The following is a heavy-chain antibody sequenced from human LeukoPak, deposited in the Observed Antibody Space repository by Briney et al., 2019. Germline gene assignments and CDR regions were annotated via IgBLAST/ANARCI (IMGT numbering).Heavy chain of an antibody. V-gene: IGHV3-30-3*01. J-gene: IGHJ4*02. CDR1: GFTFSSYD. CDR3: ARGKPGTGDY. D-gene: IGHD7-27*01. CDR2: IYYDGSNK. Sequence: GGSLRLSCAASGFTFSSYDMHWVRQAPGKGLEWVAVIYYDGSNKYYEDSVKGRFTISRDNSKNTLYLQMNSLRAEDTAGYYCARGKPGTGDYWGQGTLVTVSS.